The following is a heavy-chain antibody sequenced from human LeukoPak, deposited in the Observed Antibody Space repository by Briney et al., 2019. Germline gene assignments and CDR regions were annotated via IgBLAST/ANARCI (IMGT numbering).Heavy chain of an antibody. D-gene: IGHD3-22*01. V-gene: IGHV3-9*01. CDR3: ARPAGDSNAYYYFDY. Sequence: PGGSLRLSCAASGFTFDDFAMHWVRHAPGKGLEWVSGISWNSGNIGYADSVKGRFTISRDSAKNSLYLQMNSLRDEDTALYYCARPAGDSNAYYYFDYWGQGTLVTVSS. J-gene: IGHJ4*02. CDR1: GFTFDDFA. CDR2: ISWNSGNI.